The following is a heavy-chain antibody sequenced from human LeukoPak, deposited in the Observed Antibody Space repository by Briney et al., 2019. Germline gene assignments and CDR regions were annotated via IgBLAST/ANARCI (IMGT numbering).Heavy chain of an antibody. Sequence: PGGSLRLSCAASGFTFSSYSMNWVRQAPGKGLEWVSSISSSSYIYYADSVKGRFTISRDNAKNSLYLQMNSLRAEDTAVYYCARDPYSSSWYGSLYGMDVWGQGTTVTVSS. CDR3: ARDPYSSSWYGSLYGMDV. J-gene: IGHJ6*02. V-gene: IGHV3-21*01. D-gene: IGHD6-13*01. CDR1: GFTFSSYS. CDR2: ISSSSYI.